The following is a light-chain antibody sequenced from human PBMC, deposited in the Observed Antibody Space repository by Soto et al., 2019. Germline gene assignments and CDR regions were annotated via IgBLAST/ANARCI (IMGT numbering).Light chain of an antibody. V-gene: IGKV3-20*01. CDR3: QQYGSSPLFT. CDR2: GAS. CDR1: QSVSSSY. J-gene: IGKJ3*01. Sequence: EIVLTQSPGTLSLSPGERATLSCRASQSVSSSYLAWYQQKPGQAHRLLIYGASSRATGIPDRFSGSGSGTNFTLTISRLEPEDFAVYYCQQYGSSPLFTFGPGNTVDIK.